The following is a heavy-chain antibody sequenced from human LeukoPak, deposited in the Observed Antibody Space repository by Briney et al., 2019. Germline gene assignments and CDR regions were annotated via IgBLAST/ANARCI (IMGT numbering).Heavy chain of an antibody. Sequence: GASVKVSCKASGYTFTGYYMHWVRQAPGQGLEWMGWINPNSGDTHYTQKFQGRVTMTSDTSISTAYMELSSLRSDDTAVYYCARVSSGYFPFDYWGQGTLVTVSS. D-gene: IGHD3-3*01. CDR2: INPNSGDT. V-gene: IGHV1-2*02. CDR3: ARVSSGYFPFDY. J-gene: IGHJ4*02. CDR1: GYTFTGYY.